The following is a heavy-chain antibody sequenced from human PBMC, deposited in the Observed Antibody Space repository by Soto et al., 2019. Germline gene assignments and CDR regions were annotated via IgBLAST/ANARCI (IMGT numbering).Heavy chain of an antibody. CDR3: ATMGTPATGLYFFDY. CDR1: GGSISSGIYY. CDR2: ISYRGST. V-gene: IGHV4-30-4*01. D-gene: IGHD2-15*01. Sequence: QVQLQESGPGLVKPSQTLSLTCTVSGGSISSGIYYWSWFRHPPGKGLGWIGFISYRGSTYYSTSLKSRVTISVDTSKSQFSLNLSFVTAADTAVYYCATMGTPATGLYFFDYWGQGSLVTVSS. J-gene: IGHJ4*02.